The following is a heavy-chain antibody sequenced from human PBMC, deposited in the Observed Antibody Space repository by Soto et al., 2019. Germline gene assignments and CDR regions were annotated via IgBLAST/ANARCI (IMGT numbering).Heavy chain of an antibody. Sequence: PGESLKISCKGSGYSFTSYWIGWVRQMPGKGLEWMGIIYPGDSDTRYSPSFQGQVTISADKSISTAYLQWSSLKASDTAMYYCARTYYYDSSGYRDFDYWGQGTLVTVSS. CDR3: ARTYYYDSSGYRDFDY. V-gene: IGHV5-51*01. CDR1: GYSFTSYW. D-gene: IGHD3-22*01. J-gene: IGHJ4*02. CDR2: IYPGDSDT.